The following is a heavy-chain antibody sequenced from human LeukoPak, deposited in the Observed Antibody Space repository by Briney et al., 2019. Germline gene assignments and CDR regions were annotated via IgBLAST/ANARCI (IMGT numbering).Heavy chain of an antibody. V-gene: IGHV4-4*09. CDR1: GGSVRRYY. CDR2: IYTSGST. D-gene: IGHD6-19*01. CDR3: AGGPAWAGTAFDF. Sequence: PSETLSLTCRVSGGSVRRYYWSWIRQFAGKELQWIGYIYTSGSTDYNPSLKSRVTISVDRSRNLIFLNLRSVTAADTAVYYCAGGPAWAGTAFDFWGQGSRVTVSS. J-gene: IGHJ4*02.